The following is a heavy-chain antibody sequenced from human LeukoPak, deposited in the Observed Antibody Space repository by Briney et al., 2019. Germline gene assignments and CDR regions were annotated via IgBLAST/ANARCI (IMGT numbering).Heavy chain of an antibody. CDR2: INPNSGGT. CDR3: ARDLGQQLVPAYNWFDP. J-gene: IGHJ5*02. V-gene: IGHV1-2*04. CDR1: GYTFTGYY. Sequence: GASVKGSCKASGYTFTGYYMHWVRQAPGQGLEWMGWINPNSGGTNYAQKFQGWVTMTRDTSISTAYMELSRLRSDDTAVYYCARDLGQQLVPAYNWFDPWGQGTLVTVSS. D-gene: IGHD6-13*01.